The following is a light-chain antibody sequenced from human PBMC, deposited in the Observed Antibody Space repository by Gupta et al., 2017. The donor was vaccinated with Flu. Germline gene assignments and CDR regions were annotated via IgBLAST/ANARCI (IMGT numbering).Light chain of an antibody. V-gene: IGKV2-28*01. J-gene: IGKJ3*01. CDR2: LGS. CDR1: QSLLHSNGYNY. CDR3: MQALQTPT. Sequence: DIVMTQSPLSLPVTPGEPASIPCRSSQSLLHSNGYNYLDWYLQKQGQSPKLLIYLGSNRASGVPDRLSGSGSGTDFTLKISRVEAEDVGVYYCMQALQTPTFGPGTKVDIK.